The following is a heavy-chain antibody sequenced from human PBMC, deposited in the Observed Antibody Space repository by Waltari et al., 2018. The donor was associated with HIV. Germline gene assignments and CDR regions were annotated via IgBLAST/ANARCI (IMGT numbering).Heavy chain of an antibody. CDR2: IKQDGSDK. V-gene: IGHV3-7*01. D-gene: IGHD6-19*01. CDR1: GFTFSSYW. J-gene: IGHJ4*02. CDR3: ASEGYSSGWSRDY. Sequence: EVQLVESGGGLVQPGGSLRLSCAASGFTFSSYWMSWVRQAPGKGMGWGANIKQDGSDKYYVDSVKGRFTISRDNGKNSLYLQMNSLRAEDTAVYYCASEGYSSGWSRDYWGQGTLVTVSS.